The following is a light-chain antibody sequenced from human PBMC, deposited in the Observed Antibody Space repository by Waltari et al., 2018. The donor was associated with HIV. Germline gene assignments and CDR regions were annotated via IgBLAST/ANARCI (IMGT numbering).Light chain of an antibody. CDR2: EVT. Sequence: QSALTQPASVSGSPGQSNPISCTGTRCYVWSDDLVPWYQQHPGEAPKLIIYEVTKRPSGVSNRFSGSKSGNTASLTISGLQAEDEADYYCCSCPRSGIRYVFGTGTKVTVL. V-gene: IGLV2-23*02. J-gene: IGLJ1*01. CDR3: CSCPRSGIRYV. CDR1: RCYVWSDDL.